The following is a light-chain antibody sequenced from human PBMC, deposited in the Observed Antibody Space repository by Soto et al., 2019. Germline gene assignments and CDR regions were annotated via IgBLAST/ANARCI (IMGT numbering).Light chain of an antibody. CDR3: ISYTGSSTSYV. CDR1: SSDVGSYDH. CDR2: VVS. J-gene: IGLJ1*01. Sequence: QSALTQPASVSGSPGQSITISCSGTSSDVGSYDHVAWYQQFPGKTPKLMIYVVSNRPSGVSSRFSGSKSGNTASLTISGLQAEDEADYYCISYTGSSTSYVFGSGTKLTVL. V-gene: IGLV2-14*01.